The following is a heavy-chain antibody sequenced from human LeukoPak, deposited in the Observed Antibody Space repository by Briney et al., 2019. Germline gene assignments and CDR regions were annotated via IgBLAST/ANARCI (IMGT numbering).Heavy chain of an antibody. CDR2: IFYSGRT. V-gene: IGHV4-59*01. Sequence: PSETLSLTCSVSGGSISSYYWSWIRQPPGKGLEYIGYIFYSGRTNYNPSLKSRLTISVDTSKNQFSLTLSSVTAADTAVYYCARHVFGGATTGTDYWGQGTLVTVSS. CDR3: ARHVFGGATTGTDY. CDR1: GGSISSYY. J-gene: IGHJ4*02. D-gene: IGHD1-26*01.